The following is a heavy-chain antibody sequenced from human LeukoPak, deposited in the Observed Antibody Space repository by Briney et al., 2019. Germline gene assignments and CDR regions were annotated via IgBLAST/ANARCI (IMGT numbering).Heavy chain of an antibody. CDR2: IYPGDSDT. CDR3: VRHTGEGSHFQH. Sequence: GESLKISCKASGYTFTNYWIGWVRQMPGKGLEWMGIIYPGDSDTRYSPSFRGQVIISADKSIRTAYLQWTSLKASDTAMYYCVRHTGEGSHFQHWGQGSLVTVSS. J-gene: IGHJ1*01. CDR1: GYTFTNYW. V-gene: IGHV5-51*01. D-gene: IGHD3-16*01.